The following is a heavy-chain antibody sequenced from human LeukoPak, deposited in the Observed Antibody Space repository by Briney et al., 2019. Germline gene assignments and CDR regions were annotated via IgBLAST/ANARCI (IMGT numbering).Heavy chain of an antibody. V-gene: IGHV3-23*01. CDR1: GXTFSSYE. J-gene: IGHJ4*02. CDR3: AKMVREFYTISYYFDY. CDR2: ISGSGAGT. Sequence: PGGSLRLSCAASGXTFSSYEVNWVRQAPGKGLEWVSGISGSGAGTYYADSVKGRFTISRDNSKNTLYLQMNSLRAEDTAVYYCAKMVREFYTISYYFDYWGQGTLVTVSS. D-gene: IGHD2-8*01.